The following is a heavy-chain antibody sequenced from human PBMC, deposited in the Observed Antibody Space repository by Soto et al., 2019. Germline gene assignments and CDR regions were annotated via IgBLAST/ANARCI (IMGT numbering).Heavy chain of an antibody. D-gene: IGHD1-26*01. V-gene: IGHV4-4*07. CDR2: ISISGTT. CDR1: GASIRNYY. CDR3: ASLGPTVDY. J-gene: IGHJ4*02. Sequence: KTSETLSLTCTVSGASIRNYYWNWVRQPAGKGLKWIGRISISGTTNYNPSLKSRVTMSLDTSKNQFSLKLSSMTAADTAVYYCASLGPTVDYWGQGARVTVSS.